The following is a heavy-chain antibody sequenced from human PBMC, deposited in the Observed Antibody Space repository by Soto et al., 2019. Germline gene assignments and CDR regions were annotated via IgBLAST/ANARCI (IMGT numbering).Heavy chain of an antibody. J-gene: IGHJ6*02. Sequence: GESLKISCKGSGYSFTSYWIGWVRQMPGKGLEWMGIIYPGDSDTRYSPSFQGQVTISADKSISTAYLQWSSLKASDTAMYYCARHSVAGDYYYYGMDVWGQGTTVTVSS. D-gene: IGHD6-19*01. CDR2: IYPGDSDT. CDR1: GYSFTSYW. CDR3: ARHSVAGDYYYYGMDV. V-gene: IGHV5-51*01.